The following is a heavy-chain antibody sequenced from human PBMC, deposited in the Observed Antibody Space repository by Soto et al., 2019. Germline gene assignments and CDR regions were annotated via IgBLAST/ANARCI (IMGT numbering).Heavy chain of an antibody. Sequence: QVQLVQSGAEVKKPGASVKVSCKASGYTFTSYYMHWVRQAPGQGLEWMGIINPSGGSTSYAQKFQGRVTMTRDTYTSTVYMELSSLRSEDTAVYYCARVKEGIAAAGTPFDYWGQGTLVTVSS. D-gene: IGHD6-13*01. CDR2: INPSGGST. J-gene: IGHJ4*02. CDR1: GYTFTSYY. CDR3: ARVKEGIAAAGTPFDY. V-gene: IGHV1-46*01.